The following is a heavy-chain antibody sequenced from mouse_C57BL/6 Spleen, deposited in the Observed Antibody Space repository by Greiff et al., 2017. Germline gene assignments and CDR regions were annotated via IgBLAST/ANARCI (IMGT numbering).Heavy chain of an antibody. CDR3: ARYESGLYYYAMDY. Sequence: EVMLVESGGGLVQPGGSLSLSCAASGFTFTDYYMSWVRQPPGKALEWLGFIRNKANGYTTEYSASVKGRFTISRDNSQSILYLQMNALRAEDSATYYCARYESGLYYYAMDYWGQGTSVTVSS. V-gene: IGHV7-3*01. CDR2: IRNKANGYTT. J-gene: IGHJ4*01. D-gene: IGHD1-3*01. CDR1: GFTFTDYY.